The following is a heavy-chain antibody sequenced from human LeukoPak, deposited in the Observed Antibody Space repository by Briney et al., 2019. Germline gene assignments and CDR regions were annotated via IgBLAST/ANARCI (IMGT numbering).Heavy chain of an antibody. CDR3: ARGSSLSSTYGMDV. CDR1: GYTFTSYD. D-gene: IGHD2/OR15-2a*01. Sequence: ASVKVSCKASGYTFTSYDINWVRQATGQRLEWMGWMNPNSGNTGYAQKFQGRVTMTRNTSISTAYMELSSLRSEDTAVYYCARGSSLSSTYGMDVWGQGTTVTVSS. J-gene: IGHJ6*02. V-gene: IGHV1-8*01. CDR2: MNPNSGNT.